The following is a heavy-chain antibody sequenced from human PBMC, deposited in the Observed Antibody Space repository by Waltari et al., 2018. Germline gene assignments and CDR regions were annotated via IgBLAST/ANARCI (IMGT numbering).Heavy chain of an antibody. V-gene: IGHV1-8*01. J-gene: IGHJ5*02. CDR1: GYTFPSYD. CDR2: MNPNSGNT. D-gene: IGHD3-22*01. Sequence: QVQLVQSGAEVKKPGASVKVSCKASGYTFPSYDINWVRQATGQGLEWMGWMNPNSGNTGYAQKFQGRVTMTRNTSISTAYMELSSLRSEDTAVYYCARALITMTTTLGGDFDPWGQGTLVTVSS. CDR3: ARALITMTTTLGGDFDP.